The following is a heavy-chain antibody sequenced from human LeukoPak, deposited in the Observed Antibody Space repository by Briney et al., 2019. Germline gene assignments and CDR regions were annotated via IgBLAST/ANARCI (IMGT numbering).Heavy chain of an antibody. Sequence: SVKVSCKASGGTFSSYAISWVRQAPGQGLEWMGGIIPIFGTANYAQKFQGRVTITADKSTSTAYMELSSLRSEDTAVYCCAREAGGRYCSGGSCFQYNWFDPWGQGTLVTVSS. D-gene: IGHD2-15*01. V-gene: IGHV1-69*06. CDR2: IIPIFGTA. J-gene: IGHJ5*02. CDR1: GGTFSSYA. CDR3: AREAGGRYCSGGSCFQYNWFDP.